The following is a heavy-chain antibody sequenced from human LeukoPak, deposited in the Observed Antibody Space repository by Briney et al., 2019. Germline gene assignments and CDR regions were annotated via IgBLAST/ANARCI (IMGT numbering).Heavy chain of an antibody. CDR2: IYHSGST. Sequence: SETLSLTCAVSGGSISSGGYSWRWIRQPPGKGLEWIVYIYHSGSTYYNPSLKSRVTISVDRSKNQFSLKLSSVTAADTAVYYCARGGTSGYESYGMDVGGKGTTVTVS. J-gene: IGHJ6*04. CDR1: GGSISSGGYS. D-gene: IGHD5-12*01. V-gene: IGHV4-30-2*01. CDR3: ARGGTSGYESYGMDV.